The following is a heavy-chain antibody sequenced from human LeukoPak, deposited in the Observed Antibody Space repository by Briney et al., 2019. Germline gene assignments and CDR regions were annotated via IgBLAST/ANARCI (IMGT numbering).Heavy chain of an antibody. D-gene: IGHD3-10*01. J-gene: IGHJ4*02. CDR3: VRDRELTY. V-gene: IGHV4-4*08. Sequence: KSSETLSLTCTVSDGSISIYYWSWIRQPPGKGLEWIGYVYSSGNTNYSPSLKGRAIISADTSKNQFSPKLTSVTAADTAVYYCVRDRELTYWGQGILVTVSS. CDR1: DGSISIYY. CDR2: VYSSGNT.